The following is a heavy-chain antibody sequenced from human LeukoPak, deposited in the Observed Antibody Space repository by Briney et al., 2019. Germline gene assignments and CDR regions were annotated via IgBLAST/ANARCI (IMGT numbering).Heavy chain of an antibody. Sequence: PSETLSLTCAVYGGSFSGYYWSWIRQPPGKGLEWIGEINRSGSTNYNPSLKGRVTISVDTSKNQFPLKLSSVTAADTAVYYCARAGYCTGGVCYPDASDIWGQGTMVTVSS. CDR1: GGSFSGYY. CDR3: ARAGYCTGGVCYPDASDI. CDR2: INRSGST. D-gene: IGHD2-8*02. V-gene: IGHV4-34*01. J-gene: IGHJ3*02.